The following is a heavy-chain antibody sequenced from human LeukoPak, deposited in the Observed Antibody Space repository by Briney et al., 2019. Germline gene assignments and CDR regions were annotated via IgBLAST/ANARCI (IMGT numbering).Heavy chain of an antibody. D-gene: IGHD4-11*01. CDR3: ARQSTRADAFDI. V-gene: IGHV5-51*01. Sequence: GESLKISCKASGYSFTSYWIGWVRQMPGKGLEWMGIIFPGHSDTRYSPSFQGQVTISADKSISTTYLQWSSLKASDTAMYYCARQSTRADAFDIWGQGTMVTVSS. J-gene: IGHJ3*02. CDR2: IFPGHSDT. CDR1: GYSFTSYW.